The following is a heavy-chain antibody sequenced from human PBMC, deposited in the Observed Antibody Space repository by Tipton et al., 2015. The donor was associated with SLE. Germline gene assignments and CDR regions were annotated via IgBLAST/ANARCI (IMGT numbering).Heavy chain of an antibody. Sequence: SLRLSCATSGFTFGSYWMTWVRQAPGKGLEWVANIKQDGSEKYYVDSVKGRFTISRDNAKNSPYLQMNSLRAEDTAVYYCARGWAAAGEIFDYWGQGTLVTVSS. CDR1: GFTFGSYW. V-gene: IGHV3-7*01. J-gene: IGHJ4*02. D-gene: IGHD6-13*01. CDR3: ARGWAAAGEIFDY. CDR2: IKQDGSEK.